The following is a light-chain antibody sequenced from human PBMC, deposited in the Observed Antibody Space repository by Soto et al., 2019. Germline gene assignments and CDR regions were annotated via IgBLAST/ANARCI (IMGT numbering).Light chain of an antibody. CDR3: QQSYSTPPGT. CDR2: ATS. J-gene: IGKJ1*01. V-gene: IGKV1-39*01. CDR1: QSISTY. Sequence: DIQMTQSPSSLSASVGDRVTITCRASQSISTYLIWYQQKPGKAPKLLIYATSSLQSGVPSRFSGSGSGTDFTLTSSSLQPEDFATYYCQQSYSTPPGTFGQGTKV.